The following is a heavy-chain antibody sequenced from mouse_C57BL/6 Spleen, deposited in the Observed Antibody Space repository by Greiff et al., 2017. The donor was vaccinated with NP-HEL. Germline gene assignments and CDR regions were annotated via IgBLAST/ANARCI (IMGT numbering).Heavy chain of an antibody. CDR3: AREATLYAMDY. CDR2: IYPGDGDT. CDR1: GYAFSSSW. D-gene: IGHD3-2*02. J-gene: IGHJ4*01. V-gene: IGHV1-82*01. Sequence: VQLQQSGPELVKPGASVKISCKASGYAFSSSWMNWVKQRPGKGLEWIGRIYPGDGDTNYNGKFKGKATLTADKSSSTAYMQLSSLTSEDSAVYFCAREATLYAMDYWGQGTSVTVSS.